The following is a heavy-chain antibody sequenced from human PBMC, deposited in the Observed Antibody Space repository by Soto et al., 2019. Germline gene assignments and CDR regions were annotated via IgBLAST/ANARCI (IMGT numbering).Heavy chain of an antibody. V-gene: IGHV4-59*01. D-gene: IGHD3-3*01. CDR3: ARGSSRITIFAVVISDFDY. CDR2: IYYSGST. CDR1: GGSISPYY. J-gene: IGHJ4*02. Sequence: LSLTCTVSGGSISPYYWSWIRQSPGKGLEWIGYIYYSGSTNYNPSLKSRVTISVDMSKNQFSLKVNSVTAADTAVYFCARGSSRITIFAVVISDFDYWGQGTPVTVS.